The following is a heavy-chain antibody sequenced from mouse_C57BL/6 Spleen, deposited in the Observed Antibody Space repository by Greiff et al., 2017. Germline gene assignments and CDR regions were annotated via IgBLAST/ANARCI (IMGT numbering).Heavy chain of an antibody. V-gene: IGHV1-55*01. CDR3: ARGDYDGYYAMDY. CDR2: IYPGSGST. CDR1: GYTFTSYW. D-gene: IGHD2-4*01. Sequence: VQLQQPGAELVKPGASVKMSCKASGYTFTSYWITWVKQRPGQGLEWIGDIYPGSGSTNYNEKLKSKATLTVDTSSSTAYMQLSSLTSEDSAVYYCARGDYDGYYAMDYWGQGTSVTVSS. J-gene: IGHJ4*01.